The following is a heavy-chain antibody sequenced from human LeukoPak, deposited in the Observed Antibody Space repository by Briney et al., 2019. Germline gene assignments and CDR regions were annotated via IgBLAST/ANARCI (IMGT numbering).Heavy chain of an antibody. V-gene: IGHV3-30*04. CDR3: AGGVKGYSSSRYVWASPDLDY. D-gene: IGHD6-13*01. CDR2: ISYDGSNK. J-gene: IGHJ4*02. CDR1: GFTFSSYA. Sequence: GGSLRLSCAASGFTFSSYAMHWVRQAPGKGLEWVAVISYDGSNKYHADSVKGRFTISRDNSKNTLYLQMNSLRAEDTAVYDCAGGVKGYSSSRYVWASPDLDYWGQGTLVTVSS.